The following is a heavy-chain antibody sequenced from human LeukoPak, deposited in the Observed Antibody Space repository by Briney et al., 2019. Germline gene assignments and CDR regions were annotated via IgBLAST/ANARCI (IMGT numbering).Heavy chain of an antibody. Sequence: SETLPLTCTVSGGSISSYYWSWIRQPAGKGLEWIGRIYNSGSTSYNTNYNPSLSSRVTMSVDTSKNQFSLRLNSVTAADTAVYYCARAIWYGSGTTAFDYWGQGTLVTVSS. J-gene: IGHJ4*02. CDR3: ARAIWYGSGTTAFDY. CDR1: GGSISSYY. D-gene: IGHD3-10*01. CDR2: IYNSGSTSYNT. V-gene: IGHV4-4*07.